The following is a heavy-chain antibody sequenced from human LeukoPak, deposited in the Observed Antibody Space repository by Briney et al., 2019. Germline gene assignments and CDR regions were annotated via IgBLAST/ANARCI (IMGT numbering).Heavy chain of an antibody. D-gene: IGHD3-22*01. Sequence: ASVKVSCKASGYTFTGYYMHWVRQAPGQGLEWMGWINPNSGGTNYAQKFQGRVTMTRDTSISTAYMELSRLRSDDTAVYYCAKQRRSIVVVPWGDWYFDLWGRGTLVTVSS. CDR2: INPNSGGT. CDR1: GYTFTGYY. J-gene: IGHJ2*01. V-gene: IGHV1-2*02. CDR3: AKQRRSIVVVPWGDWYFDL.